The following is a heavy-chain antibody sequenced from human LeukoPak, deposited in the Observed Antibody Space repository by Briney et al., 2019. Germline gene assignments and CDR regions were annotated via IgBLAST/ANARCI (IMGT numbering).Heavy chain of an antibody. CDR1: GFTFSSYW. J-gene: IGHJ5*02. D-gene: IGHD5-18*01. CDR2: INSDGSST. CDR3: ARESNTAMVFPYNWFDP. Sequence: GGSLRLSCAASGFTFSSYWMHWVRQAPGKGLVWVSRINSDGSSTSYADSVKGRFTISRDNAKNTLYLQMNSLRAEDTAVYYCARESNTAMVFPYNWFDPWGQGTLVTVSS. V-gene: IGHV3-74*01.